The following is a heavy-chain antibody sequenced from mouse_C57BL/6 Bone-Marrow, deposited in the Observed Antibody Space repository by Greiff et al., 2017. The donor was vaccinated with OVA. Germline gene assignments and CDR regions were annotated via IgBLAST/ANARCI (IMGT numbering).Heavy chain of an antibody. Sequence: EVQLQQSGPVLVKPGASVKMSCKASGYTFTDYYMNWVKQSHGKSLEWIGVINPYNGGTSYNQKFKGKATLTVDKSSSTAYMELNSLTSEDSAVYYCARDYYGSRTGAMDYWGQGTSVTVSS. D-gene: IGHD1-1*01. CDR1: GYTFTDYY. J-gene: IGHJ4*01. CDR2: INPYNGGT. V-gene: IGHV1-19*01. CDR3: ARDYYGSRTGAMDY.